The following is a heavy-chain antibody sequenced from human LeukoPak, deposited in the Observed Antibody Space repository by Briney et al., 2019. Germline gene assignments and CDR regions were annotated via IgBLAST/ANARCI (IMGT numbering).Heavy chain of an antibody. CDR3: ARAYNYNFDY. J-gene: IGHJ4*02. D-gene: IGHD1-20*01. CDR1: GGSISSHY. CDR2: IYDSGST. V-gene: IGHV4-59*08. Sequence: SETLSLTCTVSGGSISSHYWSRIRQPPGKGLEWIGYIYDSGSTTYNPSLKSRVTISEDTAKNQFSLKLSSVTAADTAVYYCARAYNYNFDYWGQGTLVTVSA.